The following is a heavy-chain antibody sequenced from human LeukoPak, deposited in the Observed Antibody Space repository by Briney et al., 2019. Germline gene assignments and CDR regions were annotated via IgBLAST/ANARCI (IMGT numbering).Heavy chain of an antibody. CDR1: DYDFTSVG. V-gene: IGHV1-18*01. CDR3: ARAGSGSGWYFDY. D-gene: IGHD6-19*01. Sequence: ASVKVSCKASDYDFTSVGITWVRQAPGQGLEWMGWISPYNGDARYVQKLQGRVTMTTDTPTSTAYMELRSLRFDDTAVYYCARAGSGSGWYFDYWGQGTLVTVSS. CDR2: ISPYNGDA. J-gene: IGHJ4*02.